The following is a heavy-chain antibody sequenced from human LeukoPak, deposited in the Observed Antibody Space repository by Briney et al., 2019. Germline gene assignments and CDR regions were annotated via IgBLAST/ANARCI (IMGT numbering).Heavy chain of an antibody. CDR1: GYTFTSHG. J-gene: IGHJ4*02. D-gene: IGHD3-9*01. CDR3: ARAEYDILTGYPPGY. Sequence: ASVKVSCKASGYTFTSHGISWVRQAPGQGLEWMGWISTYNGNTNYAQKLQGRVSMTTDTSTSTAYMDLRSLRSDDTAVYYCARAEYDILTGYPPGYWGQGTLVTVSS. V-gene: IGHV1-18*01. CDR2: ISTYNGNT.